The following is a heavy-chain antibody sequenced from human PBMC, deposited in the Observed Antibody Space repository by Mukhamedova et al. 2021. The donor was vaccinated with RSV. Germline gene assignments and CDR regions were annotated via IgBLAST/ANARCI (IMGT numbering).Heavy chain of an antibody. V-gene: IGHV3-23*01. CDR2: ISGSGGST. D-gene: IGHD3-22*01. J-gene: IGHJ4*02. Sequence: GLEWVSAISGSGGSTYYADSVKDRFTISRDNSKNTLYLQMNSLRAEDTAVYYCAKVSSPYYYDSSGYYSPFDYWGQGTLVTVSS. CDR3: AKVSSPYYYDSSGYYSPFDY.